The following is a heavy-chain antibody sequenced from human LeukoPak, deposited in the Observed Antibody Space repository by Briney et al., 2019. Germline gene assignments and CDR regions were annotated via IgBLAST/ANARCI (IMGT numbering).Heavy chain of an antibody. CDR2: INPNSGGT. V-gene: IGHV1-2*02. CDR1: GYTFTGYY. D-gene: IGHD2-15*01. CDR3: AVGYCSGGSCYSGYYYGMDV. J-gene: IGHJ6*02. Sequence: APVKASCKASGYTFTGYYMHWVRQAPGQGLEWMGWINPNSGGTNYAQKFQGRVTMTRDTSISTAYMELSRLRSDDTAVYYCAVGYCSGGSCYSGYYYGMDVWGQGTTGT.